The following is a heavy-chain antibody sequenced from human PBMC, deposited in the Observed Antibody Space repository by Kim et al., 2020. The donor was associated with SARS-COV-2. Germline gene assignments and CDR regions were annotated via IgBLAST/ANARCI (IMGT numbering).Heavy chain of an antibody. CDR1: GGTFSSYA. CDR3: ARETTVVTPGWFDP. CDR2: IIPIFGTA. V-gene: IGHV1-69*13. Sequence: SVKVSCKASGGTFSSYAISWVRQAPGQGLEWMGGIIPIFGTANYAQKFQGRVTITADESTSTAYMELSSLRSEDTAVYYCARETTVVTPGWFDPWGQGTLVTVSS. J-gene: IGHJ5*02. D-gene: IGHD4-17*01.